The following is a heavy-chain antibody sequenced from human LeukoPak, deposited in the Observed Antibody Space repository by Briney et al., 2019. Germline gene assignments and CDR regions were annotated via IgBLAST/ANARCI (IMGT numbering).Heavy chain of an antibody. D-gene: IGHD6-19*01. CDR2: IKQDGSEK. CDR3: ARDLSLAVAGTSSPSDY. CDR1: GFTFSSYW. V-gene: IGHV3-7*01. J-gene: IGHJ4*02. Sequence: GGSLRLSCAASGFTFSSYWMSWVRQAPGKGLEWVANIKQDGSEKYYVDSVKGRFTISRDNAKNSLYLQMNSLRAEDTAVYYCARDLSLAVAGTSSPSDYWGQGTLVTVSS.